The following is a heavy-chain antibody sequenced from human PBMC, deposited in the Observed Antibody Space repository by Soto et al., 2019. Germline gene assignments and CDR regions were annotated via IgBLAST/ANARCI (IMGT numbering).Heavy chain of an antibody. Sequence: QVQLVESGGGVVQPGRSLRLSCAASGFTFSSYGMHWVRQAPGKGLEWVAVIWYDGSNKYYADSVKGRFTISRDNSKNTLYRQMNSLRAEDTAVYYCARGEAVAGTYYYGMDVWGQGTTVTVSS. V-gene: IGHV3-33*01. D-gene: IGHD6-19*01. CDR3: ARGEAVAGTYYYGMDV. CDR1: GFTFSSYG. CDR2: IWYDGSNK. J-gene: IGHJ6*02.